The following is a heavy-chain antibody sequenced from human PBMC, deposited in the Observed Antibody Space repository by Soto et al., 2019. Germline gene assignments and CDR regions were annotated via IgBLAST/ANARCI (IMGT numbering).Heavy chain of an antibody. V-gene: IGHV3-48*02. CDR1: GFTVSTYN. D-gene: IGHD3-10*01. Sequence: EVQRGESGGGLVQRGGSLRLSCAASGFTVSTYNMNWVRQAPRKGLEWVSYISGGSDTIYYADSVKGRFTISRDNAKNSLYLQVNSLRDEDTAVYFCARGFDLQYGLDVWGQGTTVTVSS. J-gene: IGHJ6*02. CDR2: ISGGSDTI. CDR3: ARGFDLQYGLDV.